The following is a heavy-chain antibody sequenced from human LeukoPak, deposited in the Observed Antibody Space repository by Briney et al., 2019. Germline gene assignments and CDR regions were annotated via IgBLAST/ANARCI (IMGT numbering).Heavy chain of an antibody. CDR1: GYTFTSYD. CDR2: MNPNSGNT. V-gene: IGHV1-8*03. J-gene: IGHJ3*02. CDR3: ARSHYYGSGSYVGDAFDI. Sequence: ASVKVSCKASGYTFTSYDINWVRQATGQGLEWMGWMNPNSGNTVYAQKFQGRVTITRNTSISTAYMELSSLRSEDTAVYYCARSHYYGSGSYVGDAFDIWGQGTMVTVSS. D-gene: IGHD3-10*01.